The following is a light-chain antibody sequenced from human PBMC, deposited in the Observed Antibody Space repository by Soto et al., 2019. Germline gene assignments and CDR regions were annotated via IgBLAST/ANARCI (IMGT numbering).Light chain of an antibody. CDR3: QQRSNWPPLT. Sequence: EIVLTQSPATLSFSRGSIATLSCSASQSVSSYLAWYQQKPGQAPRLLIYDASNRATGIPARFSGSGSGTDFTLTISSLEPEDFAVYYCQQRSNWPPLTVGGGTKVDIK. CDR2: DAS. CDR1: QSVSSY. V-gene: IGKV3-11*01. J-gene: IGKJ4*01.